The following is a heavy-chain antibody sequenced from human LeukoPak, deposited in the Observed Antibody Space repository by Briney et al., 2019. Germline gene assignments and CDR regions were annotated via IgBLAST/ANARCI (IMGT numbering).Heavy chain of an antibody. CDR3: VRDPSGHGMDV. J-gene: IGHJ6*02. V-gene: IGHV3-13*01. CDR2: IGTAGDT. Sequence: GGSLRLSCAASGFTFGSYDMHWVRQPTGKGLEWVSAIGTAGDTHYPGSVKGRFTISRENAKNSLYLQMNSLRAGDTAVYYCVRDPSGHGMDVWGQGTTVTVFS. CDR1: GFTFGSYD. D-gene: IGHD6-19*01.